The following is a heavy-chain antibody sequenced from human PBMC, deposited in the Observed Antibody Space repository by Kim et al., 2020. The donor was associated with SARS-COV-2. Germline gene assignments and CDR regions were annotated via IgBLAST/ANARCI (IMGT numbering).Heavy chain of an antibody. CDR3: AKEPGAWIPDS. Sequence: RTNNPASGEGRFAISRDNTKTTLYLQMNSLRAEDTAVYYCAKEPGAWIPDSWGQGTLVTVSS. V-gene: IGHV3-23*01. J-gene: IGHJ4*02. CDR2: RT. D-gene: IGHD1-26*01.